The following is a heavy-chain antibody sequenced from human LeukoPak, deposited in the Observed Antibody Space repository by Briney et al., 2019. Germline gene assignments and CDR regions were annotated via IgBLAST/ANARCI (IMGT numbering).Heavy chain of an antibody. CDR3: AKITGYSGSYQSGY. CDR2: INSDGSST. V-gene: IGHV3-74*01. CDR1: GFTFSSYW. J-gene: IGHJ4*02. D-gene: IGHD1-26*01. Sequence: GSLRLSCAASGFTFSSYWMHWVRQAPGKGLVWVSRINSDGSSTSYADSVKGRFTISRDNSKNTLYLQMNSLRAEDTAVYYCAKITGYSGSYQSGYWGQGTLVTVSS.